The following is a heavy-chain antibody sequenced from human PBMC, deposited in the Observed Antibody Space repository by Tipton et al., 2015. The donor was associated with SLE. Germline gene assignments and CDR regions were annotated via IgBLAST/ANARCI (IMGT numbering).Heavy chain of an antibody. CDR2: IDYSGRT. J-gene: IGHJ4*02. D-gene: IGHD4-17*01. CDR3: ARQLGYGDPFAFDY. V-gene: IGHV4-39*01. Sequence: TLSLTCSVSGGSISSIGYFWGWIRQPPGKGLEWIGSIDYSGRTYYNSSLKSRVTISVDRSNNQFSLKLRSVTAADRATYYCARQLGYGDPFAFDYWSQGTLVTVSS. CDR1: GGSISSIGYF.